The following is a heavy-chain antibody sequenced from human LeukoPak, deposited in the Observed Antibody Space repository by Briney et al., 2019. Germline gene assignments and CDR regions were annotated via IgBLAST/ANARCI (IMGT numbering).Heavy chain of an antibody. J-gene: IGHJ4*02. V-gene: IGHV3-23*01. Sequence: GGSLRLSCAASGFTFTSYAMSWVRQAPGKGLEWVSGISGSGDNTYYADSVKGRFTISRDNSKNTLYVQMNSLRAEDTAVYYCAKPDSSTWYGRGFDHWGQGTLVTVSS. CDR3: AKPDSSTWYGRGFDH. CDR1: GFTFTSYA. CDR2: ISGSGDNT. D-gene: IGHD6-13*01.